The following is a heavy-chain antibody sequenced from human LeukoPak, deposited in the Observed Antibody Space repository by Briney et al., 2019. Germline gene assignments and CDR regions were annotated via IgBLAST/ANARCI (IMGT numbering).Heavy chain of an antibody. D-gene: IGHD6-13*01. V-gene: IGHV3-15*01. CDR1: GFTFSNAW. J-gene: IGHJ4*02. CDR2: IKSKTDGGTT. Sequence: GGSLRLSCAASGFTFSNAWMSWVRQAPGKGLEWVGRIKSKTDGGTTDYAAPVKGRFTISRDDSKNTLYLQMNSLKTEDTAVYYCTTDYLGLYSSSWYYYFDYWGQGTLVTVSS. CDR3: TTDYLGLYSSSWYYYFDY.